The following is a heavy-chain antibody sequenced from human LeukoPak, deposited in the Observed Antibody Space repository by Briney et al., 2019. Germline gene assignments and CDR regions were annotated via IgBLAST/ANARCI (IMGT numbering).Heavy chain of an antibody. CDR3: ARDMYRSGRVPFDY. D-gene: IGHD6-19*01. V-gene: IGHV1-18*01. CDR2: ISAYNGNT. J-gene: IGHJ4*02. CDR1: GYTFTSYG. Sequence: ASVKVSCKASGYTFTSYGISWVRQAPGQGLEWMGWISAYNGNTNYAQKLQGRVTMTTDTSTSTAYMELRSLRSDDTAVYYCARDMYRSGRVPFDYWGQGTLVTVSS.